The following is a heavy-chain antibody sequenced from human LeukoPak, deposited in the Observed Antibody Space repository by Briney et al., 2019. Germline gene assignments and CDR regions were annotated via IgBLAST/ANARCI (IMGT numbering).Heavy chain of an antibody. V-gene: IGHV1-18*01. D-gene: IGHD3-10*01. Sequence: GASVKVSCKASGYTFTSYGISWVRQAPGQGLEWMGWISAYNGNTNYAQKLQGRVTMTTDTSTSTAYMELRSLRSDDTAVYYCARGPAAFGELSRKPGPHSFGWFDPWGQGTLVTVSS. CDR1: GYTFTSYG. CDR3: ARGPAAFGELSRKPGPHSFGWFDP. J-gene: IGHJ5*02. CDR2: ISAYNGNT.